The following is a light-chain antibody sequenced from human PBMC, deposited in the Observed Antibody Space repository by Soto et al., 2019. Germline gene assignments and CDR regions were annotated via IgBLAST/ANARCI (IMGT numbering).Light chain of an antibody. CDR2: GAS. Sequence: EIVLTQSPGTLSLSPGERATLSCRASQSVSSSYLAWYQQKPGQAPRLLIYGASSRATGIPERFSGSGSGTDFTLTISRLEPEDFEVYYCQQYGSSPPNTFGQGTKLAIK. V-gene: IGKV3-20*01. J-gene: IGKJ2*01. CDR3: QQYGSSPPNT. CDR1: QSVSSSY.